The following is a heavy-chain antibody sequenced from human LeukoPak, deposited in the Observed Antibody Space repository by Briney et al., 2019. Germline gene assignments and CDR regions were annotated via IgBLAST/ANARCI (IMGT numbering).Heavy chain of an antibody. CDR1: GFIFSSYG. CDR2: IRYDGINK. CDR3: AKVGYSSSWYLGYFDY. D-gene: IGHD6-13*01. Sequence: PGGSLRLSCAASGFIFSSYGMHWVRQAPGKGLEWVAFIRYDGINKYYADSVKGRFTVSRDNSKNTLYLQMNSLRAEDTAVYYCAKVGYSSSWYLGYFDYWGQGTLVTVSS. V-gene: IGHV3-30*02. J-gene: IGHJ4*02.